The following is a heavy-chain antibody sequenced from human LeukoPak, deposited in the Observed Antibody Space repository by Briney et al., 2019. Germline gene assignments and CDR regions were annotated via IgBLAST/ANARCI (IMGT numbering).Heavy chain of an antibody. CDR1: GGSISSYY. CDR3: AREHARYYFDY. CDR2: IYYSGST. Sequence: SETLSPTCTVSGGSISSYYWSWIRQPPGKGLEWIGYIYYSGSTNYNPSLKSRVTISVDTSKNQFSLKLSSVTAADTAVYYCAREHARYYFDYWGQGTLVTVSS. D-gene: IGHD6-6*01. J-gene: IGHJ4*02. V-gene: IGHV4-59*01.